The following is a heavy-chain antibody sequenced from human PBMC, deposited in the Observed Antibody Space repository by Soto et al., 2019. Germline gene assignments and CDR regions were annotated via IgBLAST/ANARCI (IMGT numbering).Heavy chain of an antibody. CDR2: ISWNSGSI. J-gene: IGHJ6*02. Sequence: EVQLVESGAGLVQPGRSLRLSCAASGFTFDDYAMHWVRQAPGKGLEWVSGISWNSGSIGYADSVKGRFTISRDNAKNSLYLQMNSLRAEDTALYYCAKDYYDSSGNPYYYGMDVWGQGTTVTVSS. V-gene: IGHV3-9*01. D-gene: IGHD3-22*01. CDR3: AKDYYDSSGNPYYYGMDV. CDR1: GFTFDDYA.